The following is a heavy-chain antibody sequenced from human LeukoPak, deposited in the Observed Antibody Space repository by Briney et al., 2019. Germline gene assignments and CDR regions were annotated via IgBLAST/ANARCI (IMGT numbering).Heavy chain of an antibody. Sequence: SVKVSCKASGYTFTGYYMHWVRQAPGQGLEWMGGIIPIFGTANYAQKFQGRVTITADESTSTAYMELSSLRSEDTAVYYCAKIYSSSSGFDYWGQGTLVTVSS. V-gene: IGHV1-69*13. CDR3: AKIYSSSSGFDY. CDR2: IIPIFGTA. CDR1: GYTFTGYY. J-gene: IGHJ4*02. D-gene: IGHD6-6*01.